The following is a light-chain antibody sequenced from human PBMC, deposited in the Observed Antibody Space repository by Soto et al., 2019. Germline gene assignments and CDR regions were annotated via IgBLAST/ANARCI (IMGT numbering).Light chain of an antibody. J-gene: IGKJ3*01. V-gene: IGKV3-11*01. CDR1: PSVTNF. Sequence: EIVLTQSPATLSLSPGERATLSCRASPSVTNFLAWYQQKPGQAPRLLIHGASNRANGIPARFSGSASGTDFTLTISSLEPEDFAVYYCQQRSTWPFTFGPGTKVDIK. CDR3: QQRSTWPFT. CDR2: GAS.